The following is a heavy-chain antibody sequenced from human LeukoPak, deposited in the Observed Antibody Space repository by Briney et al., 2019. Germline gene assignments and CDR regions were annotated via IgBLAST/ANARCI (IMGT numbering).Heavy chain of an antibody. CDR3: ATGYGDFRVEGRYFYS. V-gene: IGHV4-59*01. Sequence: SETLSLTCTVSDVSITNYDWSWVRQPPGKGLEFIGHVHYSGTTNYNPSLRSRVTISIDTSKKHFFLKLKSVTAADTAVYYRATGYGDFRVEGRYFYSWGQGTLVTVSS. CDR2: VHYSGTT. D-gene: IGHD4-17*01. CDR1: DVSITNYD. J-gene: IGHJ4*02.